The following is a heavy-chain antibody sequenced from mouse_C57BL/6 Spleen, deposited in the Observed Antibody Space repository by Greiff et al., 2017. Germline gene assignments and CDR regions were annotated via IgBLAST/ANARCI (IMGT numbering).Heavy chain of an antibody. CDR3: ARAYGSSYDAMDY. CDR1: GYTFPGYW. D-gene: IGHD1-1*01. Sequence: QVQLKESGAELMKPGASVKLSCKATGYTFPGYWIEWVKQRPGHGLEWIGEILPGSGRTNYNEKFKGKATFTADTSSNTAYMQLSSLTTEDSAIYCGARAYGSSYDAMDYWGQGTSVTVSS. CDR2: ILPGSGRT. V-gene: IGHV1-9*01. J-gene: IGHJ4*01.